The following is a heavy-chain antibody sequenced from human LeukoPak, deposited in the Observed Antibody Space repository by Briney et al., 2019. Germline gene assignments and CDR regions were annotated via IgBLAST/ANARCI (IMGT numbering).Heavy chain of an antibody. CDR1: GGSFSGYY. D-gene: IGHD2-8*01. CDR2: INHSGST. CDR3: VRQSGEYCTNGICYLFDY. J-gene: IGHJ4*02. Sequence: SETLSLTCAVYGGSFSGYYWSWIRQPPGKGLEWIGEINHSGSTNYNPSLKSRVTISVDTSKNQFSLKLSSVTAADTAMYYCVRQSGEYCTNGICYLFDYWGQGILVTVSS. V-gene: IGHV4-34*01.